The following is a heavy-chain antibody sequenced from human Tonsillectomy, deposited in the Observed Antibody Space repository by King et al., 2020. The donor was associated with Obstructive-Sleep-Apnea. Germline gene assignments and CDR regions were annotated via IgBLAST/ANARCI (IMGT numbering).Heavy chain of an antibody. Sequence: VQLVESGGGVVQPGRSLRLSCAASGFTFSSYAMHWVRQAPGKGLGWVAVISYDGSNKYYAYSVKGRFTISRDNSKNTLYLQMNSLRAEVTAVYYCAREGVLYGSGTYYFDYWGQGTLVTVSS. V-gene: IGHV3-30-3*01. D-gene: IGHD3-10*01. CDR3: AREGVLYGSGTYYFDY. CDR2: ISYDGSNK. J-gene: IGHJ4*02. CDR1: GFTFSSYA.